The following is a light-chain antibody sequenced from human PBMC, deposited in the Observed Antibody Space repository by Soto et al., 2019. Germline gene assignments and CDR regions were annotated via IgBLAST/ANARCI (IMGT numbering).Light chain of an antibody. J-gene: IGLJ1*01. V-gene: IGLV2-11*01. CDR2: DVS. Sequence: QSALTQPRSVSGSPGQAVTISCTGTSSDVGGYNYVSWYQQHSGKAPKFMIYDVSKRSSGVPDRFSGSKSGNTASLTISGLQAEDEADYYCCSYAGSYRYVFGTGSKLTVL. CDR3: CSYAGSYRYV. CDR1: SSDVGGYNY.